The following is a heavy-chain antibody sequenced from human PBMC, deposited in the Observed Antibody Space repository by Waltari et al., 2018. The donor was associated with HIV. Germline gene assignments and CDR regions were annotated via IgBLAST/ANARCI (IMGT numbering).Heavy chain of an antibody. CDR1: GFIFSSSV. Sequence: QVHLVESGGGVVQPGRSLRLSCASSGFIFSSSVIPRVRQAPGKGLEWGALISYDGSNKYYADSVKGRFTISRDNSKNTLYLQMNSLRAEDTCVYYCARDTGYCSFGSCSYNWLDPWGQGTLVSVSS. CDR2: ISYDGSNK. J-gene: IGHJ5*02. D-gene: IGHD2-15*01. CDR3: ARDTGYCSFGSCSYNWLDP. V-gene: IGHV3-30*01.